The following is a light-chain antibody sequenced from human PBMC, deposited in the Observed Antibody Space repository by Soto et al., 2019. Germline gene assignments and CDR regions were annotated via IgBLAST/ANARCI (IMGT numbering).Light chain of an antibody. CDR1: QSIISY. CDR3: QQGDSTPYT. J-gene: IGKJ2*01. Sequence: DIQMTQSPSSLSASVGDRVTITCRASQSIISYLNWYQQKPGKAPKLLIYAASSLQSGVPSRFRGSGSGTDFTLTISSLQPEDFASYYCQQGDSTPYTFGQGTKVEIK. CDR2: AAS. V-gene: IGKV1-39*01.